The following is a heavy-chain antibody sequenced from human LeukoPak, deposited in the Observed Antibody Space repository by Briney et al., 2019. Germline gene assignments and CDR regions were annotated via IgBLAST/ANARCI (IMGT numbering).Heavy chain of an antibody. Sequence: GGSLRLSCAASGFTFSSYNMNWVRQAPGKGLEWVSSISSSGNTIYYADSVKGRLTISRDNAQNSLFLQMNNLRAEDMAVYYCAREAVGARRDFDFWGQGTLVTVSS. CDR2: ISSSGNTI. J-gene: IGHJ4*02. D-gene: IGHD1-26*01. CDR1: GFTFSSYN. V-gene: IGHV3-48*04. CDR3: AREAVGARRDFDF.